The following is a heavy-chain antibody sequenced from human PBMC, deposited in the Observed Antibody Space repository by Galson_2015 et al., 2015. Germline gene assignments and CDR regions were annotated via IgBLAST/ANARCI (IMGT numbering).Heavy chain of an antibody. CDR1: GYTLTELS. V-gene: IGHV1-24*01. J-gene: IGHJ4*02. Sequence: SVKVSCKVSGYTLTELSMHWVRQAPGKGLEWMGGFDPEDGETIYAQKFQGRVTMTEDTSTDTAYMELSSLRSEDTAVYYCATYRIVVVVAATPHFDYWGQGTLVTVSS. D-gene: IGHD2-15*01. CDR2: FDPEDGET. CDR3: ATYRIVVVVAATPHFDY.